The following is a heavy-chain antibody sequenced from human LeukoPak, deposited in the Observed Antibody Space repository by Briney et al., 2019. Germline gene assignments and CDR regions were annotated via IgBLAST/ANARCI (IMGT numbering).Heavy chain of an antibody. CDR3: ARSLGMVSNWFDP. J-gene: IGHJ5*02. D-gene: IGHD1-26*01. Sequence: SETLSLTCTVSGDSVSSYYWNWIRQPPGKELEWIGNIYYNGNTNYNPSLQSRVTISIDTSKNQFSLKLSSVTAADTAVYYCARSLGMVSNWFDPWGQGTLVTVSS. CDR2: IYYNGNT. V-gene: IGHV4-59*02. CDR1: GDSVSSYY.